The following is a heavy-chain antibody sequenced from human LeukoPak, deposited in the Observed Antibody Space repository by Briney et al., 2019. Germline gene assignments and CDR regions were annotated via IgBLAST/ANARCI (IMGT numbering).Heavy chain of an antibody. CDR3: ARLNYYDSSGYSQYFDY. J-gene: IGHJ4*02. D-gene: IGHD3-22*01. CDR1: GGSISSGGYY. Sequence: SGTLSLTCTVSGGSISSGGYYWSWIRQHPGKGLEWIGYIYYSGSTYYNPSLKSRVTISVDTSKNQFSLKLSSVTAADTAVYYCARLNYYDSSGYSQYFDYWGQGTLVTVSS. CDR2: IYYSGST. V-gene: IGHV4-31*03.